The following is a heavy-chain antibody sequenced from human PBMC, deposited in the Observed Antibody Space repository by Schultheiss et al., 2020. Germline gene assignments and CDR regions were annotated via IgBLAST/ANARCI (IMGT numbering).Heavy chain of an antibody. Sequence: SETLSLTCAVSGGSISSGGYSWSWIRQPPGKGLEWIGEIYHSGSTNYNPSLKSRVTISVDTSKNQFSLKLSSVTAADTAVYYCARDGGGYSYGIDYWGQGTLVTVSS. CDR2: IYHSGST. CDR1: GGSISSGGYS. CDR3: ARDGGGYSYGIDY. J-gene: IGHJ4*02. V-gene: IGHV4-30-2*01. D-gene: IGHD5-18*01.